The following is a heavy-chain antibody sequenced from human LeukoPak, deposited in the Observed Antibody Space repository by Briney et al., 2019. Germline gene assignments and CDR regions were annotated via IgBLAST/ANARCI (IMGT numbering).Heavy chain of an antibody. CDR2: IKQDGGEK. V-gene: IGHV3-7*01. J-gene: IGHJ4*02. D-gene: IGHD6-19*01. CDR1: GLTFNSYW. Sequence: PGGSLRLSCAASGLTFNSYWMSWVRQAPGKGLEWVANIKQDGGEKNYVDSVKGRFTISRDNAKNSLYLKMNSLRAEATAVYYCASGGGYSSGWYGVQWCWGQGTLVTVSS. CDR3: ASGGGYSSGWYGVQWC.